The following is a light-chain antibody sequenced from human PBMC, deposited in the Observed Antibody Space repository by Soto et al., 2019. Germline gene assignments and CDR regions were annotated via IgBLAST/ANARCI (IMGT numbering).Light chain of an antibody. CDR1: SGINVGTYS. V-gene: IGLV5-39*01. CDR3: AIWYSNTWV. J-gene: IGLJ3*02. CDR2: YKSDSDK. Sequence: QPVLTQPTSLSASPGASARFTCAMRSGINVGTYSINWYQQKPGSPPRYLLRYKSDSDKQQGSEVPSRFSGSDDASTNAGLLLISGLQSEDEADYYCAIWYSNTWVFGGGTKLTVL.